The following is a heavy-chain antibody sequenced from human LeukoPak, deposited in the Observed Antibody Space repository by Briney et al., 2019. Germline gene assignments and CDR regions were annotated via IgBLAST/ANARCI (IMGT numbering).Heavy chain of an antibody. CDR3: ARGPAYGARCDYLDY. CDR2: IRYDGSNK. J-gene: IGHJ4*02. D-gene: IGHD4/OR15-4a*01. CDR1: GFTFSSYG. V-gene: IGHV3-30*02. Sequence: GGSLRLSCAASGFTFSSYGMHWVRQAPGKGLEWVAFIRYDGSNKYYVDSVKGRFTISRDNSKNTLYLQMNSLRAEDTAVYFCARGPAYGARCDYLDYWGQGTLVTVSS.